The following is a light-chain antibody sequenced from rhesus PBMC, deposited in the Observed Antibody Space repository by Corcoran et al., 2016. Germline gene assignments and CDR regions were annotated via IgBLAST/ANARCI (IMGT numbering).Light chain of an antibody. CDR3: QQYNALLPT. V-gene: IGKV3-40*03. CDR1: ERGGSY. CDR2: SAY. J-gene: IGKJ1*01. Sequence: EIVMTQSPATLSLSPGETATLSCRASERGGSYLAWYQQKPGQAPKLLVHSAYNRATGIPDRFSGSGSRTDFTLTISNLEPEDVGVYHCQQYNALLPTFGQGTKVEIK.